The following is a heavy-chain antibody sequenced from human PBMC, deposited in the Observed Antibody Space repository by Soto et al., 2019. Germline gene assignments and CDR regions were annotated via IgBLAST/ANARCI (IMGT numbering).Heavy chain of an antibody. Sequence: SVKVSCKASGGTFSTYAISWVRQAPGQGLEWMGGIIPIFGTANYAQKFQGRVTITADESTSTAYMELSSLRSEDTAVYYCARVQWYCSGGSCYSAYYYGMDVWGQGTTVTVSS. CDR1: GGTFSTYA. V-gene: IGHV1-69*13. J-gene: IGHJ6*02. D-gene: IGHD2-15*01. CDR2: IIPIFGTA. CDR3: ARVQWYCSGGSCYSAYYYGMDV.